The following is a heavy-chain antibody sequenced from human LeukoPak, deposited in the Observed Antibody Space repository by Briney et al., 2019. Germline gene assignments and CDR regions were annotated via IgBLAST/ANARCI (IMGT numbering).Heavy chain of an antibody. CDR3: ARHEGKGGYFDL. V-gene: IGHV4-39*07. Sequence: SETLSLTCTVSGGSISSSSYYWGWIRQPPGKGLEWIGSIYYSGSTYYNPSLKSRVTISVDTSKNQFSLKLSSVTAADTAVYYCARHEGKGGYFDLWGRGTLVTASS. CDR1: GGSISSSSYY. D-gene: IGHD1-26*01. J-gene: IGHJ2*01. CDR2: IYYSGST.